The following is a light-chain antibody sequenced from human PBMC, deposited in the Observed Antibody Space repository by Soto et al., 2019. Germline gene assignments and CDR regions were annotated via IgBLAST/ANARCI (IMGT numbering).Light chain of an antibody. J-gene: IGLJ3*02. CDR2: SVN. CDR3: LVYYGGILWV. V-gene: IGLV7-43*01. Sequence: QTVVTQEPSLTVSPGGTVTLTCASSTGAVTNTYYPNWFQQKPGQAPRPLIYSVNNKHSWTPARFSGSLLGGKAALTLSGAQPEDEAEYYCLVYYGGILWVFGGGTKVTVL. CDR1: TGAVTNTYY.